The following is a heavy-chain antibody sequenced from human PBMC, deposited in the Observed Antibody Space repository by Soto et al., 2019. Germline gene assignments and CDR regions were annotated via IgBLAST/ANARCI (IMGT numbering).Heavy chain of an antibody. CDR1: GFTFSSYG. Sequence: GGFLRLSCAASGFTFSSYGRHWVRQAPGKGLEWVAVISYDGSNKYYADSVKGRFTISRDNSKNTLYLQMNSLRAEDTAVYYCAKDRGWIFGVVYYYYYGMDVWGQGTTVTVSS. CDR2: ISYDGSNK. V-gene: IGHV3-30*18. J-gene: IGHJ6*02. D-gene: IGHD3-3*01. CDR3: AKDRGWIFGVVYYYYYGMDV.